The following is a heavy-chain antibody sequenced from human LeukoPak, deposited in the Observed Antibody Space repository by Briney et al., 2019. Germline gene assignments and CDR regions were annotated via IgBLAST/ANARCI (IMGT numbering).Heavy chain of an antibody. Sequence: SETLSLTCAVYGGSFSGYYWSWIRQPPGKGLEWIGEINHSGSTNYNPSLKSRVTISVDKSKNQFSLKLSSVTAADTAVYYCARRIGSDPNYYDFWSGYYKYYYYYGMDVWGQGTTVTVSS. CDR3: ARRIGSDPNYYDFWSGYYKYYYYYGMDV. J-gene: IGHJ6*02. D-gene: IGHD3-3*01. CDR2: INHSGST. V-gene: IGHV4-34*01. CDR1: GGSFSGYY.